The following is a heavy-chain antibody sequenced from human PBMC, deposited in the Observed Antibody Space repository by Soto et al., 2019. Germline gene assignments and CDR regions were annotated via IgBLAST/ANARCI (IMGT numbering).Heavy chain of an antibody. V-gene: IGHV3-53*04. CDR1: GFTVSSNY. D-gene: IGHD6-19*01. CDR3: ARAVAVAGIYYFDY. J-gene: IGHJ4*02. CDR2: IYSGGST. Sequence: GGSLRLSCAASGFTVSSNYMSWVRQAPGKGLEWVSVIYSGGSTYYADSVKGRFTISRHNSKNTLYLQMNSLRAEDTAVYYCARAVAVAGIYYFDYWGQGTLVTVSS.